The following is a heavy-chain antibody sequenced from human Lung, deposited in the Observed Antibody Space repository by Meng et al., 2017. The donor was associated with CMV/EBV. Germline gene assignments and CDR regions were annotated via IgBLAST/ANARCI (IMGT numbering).Heavy chain of an antibody. CDR1: GFTFSSYE. CDR2: ISSSGSTI. Sequence: GGSLRLXXAASGFTFSSYEMNWVRQAPGKGLEWVSYISSSGSTIYYADSVKGRFTISRDNAKNSLYLQMNSLRAEDTAVYYCARTRFFDWLLYPVDYWGQGTLVTVSS. D-gene: IGHD3-9*01. V-gene: IGHV3-48*03. J-gene: IGHJ4*02. CDR3: ARTRFFDWLLYPVDY.